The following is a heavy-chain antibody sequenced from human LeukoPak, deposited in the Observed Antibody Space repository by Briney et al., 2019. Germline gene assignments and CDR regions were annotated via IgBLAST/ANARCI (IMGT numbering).Heavy chain of an antibody. CDR3: ARGTAVAGHFDY. J-gene: IGHJ4*02. V-gene: IGHV1-69*05. CDR2: IIPTFGTA. Sequence: ASVKVSCKASGGTFSSYAISWVRQAPGQGLEWMGRIIPTFGTANYAQKFQGRVTITTDESTSTAYMELSSLRSEDTAVYYCARGTAVAGHFDYWGQGTLVTVSS. CDR1: GGTFSSYA. D-gene: IGHD6-19*01.